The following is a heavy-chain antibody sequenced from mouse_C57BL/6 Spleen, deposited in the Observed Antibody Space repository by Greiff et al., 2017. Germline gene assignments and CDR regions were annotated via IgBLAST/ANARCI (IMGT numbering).Heavy chain of an antibody. D-gene: IGHD3-2*02. J-gene: IGHJ3*01. V-gene: IGHV1-55*01. CDR3: ARRLGGGLAWFAY. Sequence: VQLQQPGAELVKPGASVKMSCKASGYTFTSYWITWVKQRPGQGLEWIGDIYPGSGSTNYNEKFKSKATLTVDTSSSTAYMQLSSLTSEDSAVYYCARRLGGGLAWFAYWGQGTLVTVSA. CDR2: IYPGSGST. CDR1: GYTFTSYW.